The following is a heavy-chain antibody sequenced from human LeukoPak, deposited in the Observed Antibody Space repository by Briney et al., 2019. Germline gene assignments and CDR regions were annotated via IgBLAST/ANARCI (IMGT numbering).Heavy chain of an antibody. CDR2: ISGSGGNT. V-gene: IGHV3-23*01. D-gene: IGHD3-22*01. J-gene: IGHJ3*02. CDR3: AKPPGGYYDSSGHHDAFDI. Sequence: GGSLRLSCAASGFTFSSYAMSWVRQAPGKGLEWVSAISGSGGNTYYADSVKGRFTISRDNSKNTLYLQMNSLRAEDTAVYYCAKPPGGYYDSSGHHDAFDIWGQGTMVTVSP. CDR1: GFTFSSYA.